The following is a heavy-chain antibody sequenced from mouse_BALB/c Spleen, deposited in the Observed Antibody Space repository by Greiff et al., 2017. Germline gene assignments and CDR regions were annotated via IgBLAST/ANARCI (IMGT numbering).Heavy chain of an antibody. Sequence: EVKLEESGGGLVKPGGSLKLSCAASGFAFSSYDMSWVRQTPEKRLEWVAYISSGGGSTYYPDTVKGRFTISRDNAKNTLYLQMSSLKSEDTAMYYCASHYYGSSYEYWGQGTLVTVSA. V-gene: IGHV5-12-1*01. D-gene: IGHD1-1*01. CDR1: GFAFSSYD. CDR2: ISSGGGST. CDR3: ASHYYGSSYEY. J-gene: IGHJ3*01.